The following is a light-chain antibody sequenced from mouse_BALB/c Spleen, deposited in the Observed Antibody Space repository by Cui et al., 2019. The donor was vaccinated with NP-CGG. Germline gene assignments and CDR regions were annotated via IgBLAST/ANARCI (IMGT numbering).Light chain of an antibody. CDR1: TGAVTTSNY. J-gene: IGLJ1*01. V-gene: IGLV1*01. Sequence: HAVVSLESALTTSPGVTVTLTCRSSTGAVTTSNYANWVQEKPDHLFTGLIGGTNNRAPGVPARFSGSLIGDKAALTITGAQTEDEAIYFCTLWYSNHWVFGGGTKLTVL. CDR2: GTN. CDR3: TLWYSNHWV.